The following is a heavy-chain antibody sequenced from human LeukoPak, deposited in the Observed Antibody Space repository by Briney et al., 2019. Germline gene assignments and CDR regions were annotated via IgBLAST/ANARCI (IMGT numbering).Heavy chain of an antibody. CDR2: IKSKTDGGTT. V-gene: IGHV3-15*01. CDR3: TTDRDCSSTSCQDDDAFDI. Sequence: GGSLRLSCAASGFTFSNAWMSWVRQAPGKGLEWVGRIKSKTDGGTTDYAAPVKGRFTISRDDSKNTLYLQMNSLKTEDTAVYYCTTDRDCSSTSCQDDDAFDIWGQGTMVTVSS. CDR1: GFTFSNAW. J-gene: IGHJ3*02. D-gene: IGHD2-2*01.